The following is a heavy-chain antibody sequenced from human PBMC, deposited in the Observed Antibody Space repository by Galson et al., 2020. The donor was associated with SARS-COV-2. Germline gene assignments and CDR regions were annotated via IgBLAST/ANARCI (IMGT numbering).Heavy chain of an antibody. Sequence: GGSLRLSCAASGFTVSSNYMSWVRQAPGKGLEWVSVIYSGGSTYFADSVKGRFTISRHNSKNTLYLQMNSLRAEDTAVYYCARVPSSSSWNYFDYWGQGTLVTVSS. CDR2: IYSGGST. J-gene: IGHJ4*02. CDR3: ARVPSSSSWNYFDY. D-gene: IGHD6-13*01. CDR1: GFTVSSNY. V-gene: IGHV3-53*04.